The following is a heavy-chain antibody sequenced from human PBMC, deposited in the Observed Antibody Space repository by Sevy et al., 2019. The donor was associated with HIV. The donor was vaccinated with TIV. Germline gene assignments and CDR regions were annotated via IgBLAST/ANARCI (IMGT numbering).Heavy chain of an antibody. CDR3: ARDAAEGPYGSSWFSNSLDP. CDR1: GFTFNSYS. V-gene: IGHV3-30*04. J-gene: IGHJ5*02. Sequence: GGSLRLSCVASGFTFNSYSMYWVRQAPGKGLEWVAAISYDGSNKYFADSVKGRFTISRDNSKNILYLQINSLRVQDTATYFCARDAAEGPYGSSWFSNSLDPWGQGTLVTVSS. D-gene: IGHD6-13*01. CDR2: ISYDGSNK.